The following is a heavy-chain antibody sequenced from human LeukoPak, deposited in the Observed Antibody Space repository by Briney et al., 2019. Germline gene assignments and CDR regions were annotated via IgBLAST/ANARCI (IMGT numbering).Heavy chain of an antibody. CDR1: GGSMTSYY. CDR3: ARANPNWNPPDY. CDR2: VYHSGST. V-gene: IGHV4-59*08. Sequence: PSETLSLTCTASGGSMTSYYWSWIRQPPGKGLEWIGYVYHSGSTSYHPYLKSRLSISEDTSKNQFSLKVSSVTAADTAVYYCARANPNWNPPDYWGQGTLVTVSS. D-gene: IGHD1-1*01. J-gene: IGHJ4*02.